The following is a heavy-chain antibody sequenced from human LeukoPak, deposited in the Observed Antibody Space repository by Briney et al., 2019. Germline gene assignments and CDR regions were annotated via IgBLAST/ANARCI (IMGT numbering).Heavy chain of an antibody. CDR3: AKSRGESRGASNY. V-gene: IGHV3-23*01. CDR2: ISGSGGST. Sequence: GGSLRLSCAASGFTFSTYAMSWVRQAPGKGLEWVSGISGSGGSTYYADSVKGRFTISRDKSKNTLYLQMNSLRAEDTAVYYCAKSRGESRGASNYWGQGTLVTVSS. CDR1: GFTFSTYA. J-gene: IGHJ4*02. D-gene: IGHD1-26*01.